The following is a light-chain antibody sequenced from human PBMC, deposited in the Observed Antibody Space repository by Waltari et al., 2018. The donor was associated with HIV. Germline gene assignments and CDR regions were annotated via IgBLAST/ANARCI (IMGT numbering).Light chain of an antibody. CDR3: GTWDSSLNAGV. Sequence: QSMLTQPPSVSAAPGLKVTISCSRRRPNLGNAFVSWYQHRPGAAPQLVIYDNDNRPAGIPGRCSGSKSGASATLVITELQTGDEGDYYCGTWDSSLNAGVFGGGTKLTVL. V-gene: IGLV1-51*01. CDR2: DND. CDR1: RPNLGNAF. J-gene: IGLJ3*02.